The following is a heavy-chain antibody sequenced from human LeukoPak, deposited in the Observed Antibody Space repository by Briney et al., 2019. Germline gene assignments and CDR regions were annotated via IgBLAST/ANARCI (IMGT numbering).Heavy chain of an antibody. D-gene: IGHD3-22*01. V-gene: IGHV1-69*04. Sequence: SVKVSCTASGGSFNSYVITWVRQAPGQGLEWMGRIIPILNVANFAQKFQGRVTITADKSTNTAHMELSSLRSEDTAVYYCTREGVYSPDGSGYHRDAFDIWGQGTVVTVSS. CDR1: GGSFNSYV. J-gene: IGHJ3*02. CDR2: IIPILNVA. CDR3: TREGVYSPDGSGYHRDAFDI.